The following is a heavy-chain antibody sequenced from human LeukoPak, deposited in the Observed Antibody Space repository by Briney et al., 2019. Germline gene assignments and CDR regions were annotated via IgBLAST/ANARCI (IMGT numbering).Heavy chain of an antibody. CDR3: AREAYDSSGPDAFDI. V-gene: IGHV3-66*01. CDR1: GFTVSSNY. J-gene: IGHJ3*02. Sequence: PGGSLRLSCAASGFTVSSNYMSWVRQAPGKGLEWVSVIYSGGSTYYADSVKGRFTISRDNSKNTLYLQMNSLRAEDTAVYYCAREAYDSSGPDAFDIWGQGTMVTVSS. CDR2: IYSGGST. D-gene: IGHD3-22*01.